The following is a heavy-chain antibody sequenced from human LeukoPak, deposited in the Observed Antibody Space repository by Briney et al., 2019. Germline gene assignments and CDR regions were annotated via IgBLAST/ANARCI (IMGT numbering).Heavy chain of an antibody. J-gene: IGHJ4*02. CDR1: GGSFSGYY. CDR2: INHSGST. D-gene: IGHD3-10*01. Sequence: SETLSLTCAVYGGSFSGYYWSWIRQPPGKGLEWIGEINHSGSTYYNPSLKSRVTISVDRSKNQFSLKLSSVTAADTAVYYCARKEGSWENYFDYWGQGTLVTVSS. V-gene: IGHV4-34*01. CDR3: ARKEGSWENYFDY.